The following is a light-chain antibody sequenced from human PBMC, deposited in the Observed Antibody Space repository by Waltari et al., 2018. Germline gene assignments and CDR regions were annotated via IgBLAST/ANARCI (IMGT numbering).Light chain of an antibody. J-gene: IGLJ2*01. CDR3: SSYSRGSSFVL. CDR2: EVT. Sequence: QSALTQPASVSGSPGQSITISCIGTSGDIGCFALVPWYQQHPGKVPRLLIYEVTTRPSGVSSRFSGSKSDNSATLTISALQTEDEADYYCSSYSRGSSFVLFGGGTRLTVL. CDR1: SGDIGCFAL. V-gene: IGLV2-23*02.